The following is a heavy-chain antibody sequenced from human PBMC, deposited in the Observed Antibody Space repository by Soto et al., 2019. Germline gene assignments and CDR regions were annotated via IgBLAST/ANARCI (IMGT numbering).Heavy chain of an antibody. V-gene: IGHV1-18*04. Sequence: ASVKVSCTASGYPFTTYGMSWVRQAPGQGLEWMGWMSAYSGDTRYAQKFQGRVTMTRDTSTSTAYMELGSLGSDDTAVYYCTREVENFRGIISFGHWGQGSPVTVSA. CDR3: TREVENFRGIISFGH. D-gene: IGHD1-26*01. CDR1: GYPFTTYG. J-gene: IGHJ4*02. CDR2: MSAYSGDT.